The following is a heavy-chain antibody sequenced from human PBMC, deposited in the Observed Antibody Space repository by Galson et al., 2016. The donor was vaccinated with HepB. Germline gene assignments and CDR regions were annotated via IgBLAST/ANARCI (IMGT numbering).Heavy chain of an antibody. J-gene: IGHJ4*02. CDR2: INVGNGNT. V-gene: IGHV1-3*01. CDR3: ARGFPAATMDY. D-gene: IGHD2-2*01. CDR1: GYTLINYA. Sequence: SVKVSCKASGYTLINYATHWVRQAPGQRLEWMGWINVGNGNTKYSQKFQGRVTITRDTSASTAYMELSSLRSEDTAVYYCARGFPAATMDYWGQGTLVTVSS.